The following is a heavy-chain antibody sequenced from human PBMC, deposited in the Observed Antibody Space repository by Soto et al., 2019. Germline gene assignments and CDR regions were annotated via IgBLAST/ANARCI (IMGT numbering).Heavy chain of an antibody. Sequence: SLRLSCAASGFSFSGYAVTWVRQAPGKGLEWVSAISGSGSSTYYADSVKGRFTISRDNSKNTLYLQMNSLRAGDTAVYYCAKTESFNGYYNAFDCWGQGTRVTVS. V-gene: IGHV3-23*01. D-gene: IGHD3-9*01. CDR1: GFSFSGYA. CDR2: ISGSGSST. CDR3: AKTESFNGYYNAFDC. J-gene: IGHJ4*02.